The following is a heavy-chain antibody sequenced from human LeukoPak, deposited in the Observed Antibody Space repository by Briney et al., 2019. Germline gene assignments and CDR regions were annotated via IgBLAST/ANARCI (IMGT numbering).Heavy chain of an antibody. V-gene: IGHV4-39*07. J-gene: IGHJ4*02. Sequence: PSETLSLTCTVSGGSISSSDYYWGWIRQPPGKGLGWIGRIYLGGSTNYNPSLRSRATISLDTSKNQFSLNLRSVSAADTAIYYCARDLPSGSPEYWGPGTLVTVSS. CDR1: GGSISSSDYY. CDR3: ARDLPSGSPEY. CDR2: IYLGGST. D-gene: IGHD5-12*01.